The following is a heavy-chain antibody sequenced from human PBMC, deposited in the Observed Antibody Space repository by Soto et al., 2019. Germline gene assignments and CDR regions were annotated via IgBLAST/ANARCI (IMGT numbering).Heavy chain of an antibody. CDR2: IYHSGTT. Sequence: PSETLSLTCAVSGYSIGSASYWGWIRQSPGKGLEWIGNIYHSGTTYYNPSLESRVTISVDTSNNHFSLKLNSGSAADTAVYYCARAFYGGYAAYYYGMDVWGQGTTVTVSS. J-gene: IGHJ6*02. D-gene: IGHD4-17*01. CDR1: GYSIGSASY. V-gene: IGHV4-38-2*01. CDR3: ARAFYGGYAAYYYGMDV.